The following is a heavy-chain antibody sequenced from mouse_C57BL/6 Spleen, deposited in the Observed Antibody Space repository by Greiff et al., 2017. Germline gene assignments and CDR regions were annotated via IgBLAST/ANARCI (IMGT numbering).Heavy chain of an antibody. CDR3: ARGGYYGSSYDYYAMDY. CDR2: IYPGSGNT. Sequence: QVQLKESGPELVKPGASVKISCKASGYSFTSYYIHWVKQRPGQGLEWIGWIYPGSGNTKYNEKFKGKATLTADTSSSTAYMQLSSLTSEDSAVYYCARGGYYGSSYDYYAMDYWGQGTSVTVSS. D-gene: IGHD1-1*01. CDR1: GYSFTSYY. V-gene: IGHV1-66*01. J-gene: IGHJ4*01.